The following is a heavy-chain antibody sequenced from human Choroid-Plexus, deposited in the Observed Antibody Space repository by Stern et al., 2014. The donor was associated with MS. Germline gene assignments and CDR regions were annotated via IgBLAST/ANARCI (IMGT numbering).Heavy chain of an antibody. CDR1: GFTFGSCA. CDR2: VAYDGSNK. CDR3: AKDRQYLTYFFDH. J-gene: IGHJ5*02. D-gene: IGHD2/OR15-2a*01. V-gene: IGHV3-30*18. Sequence: QMQLVQSGGGVVQPGRPLRLSCVASGFTFGSCAMHWVRQAPGKGLEWVAGVAYDGSNKYYADSVKGRFTSSRDNSQNTLYMQMSSLRPEDTAVYYCAKDRQYLTYFFDHWGQGSLVTVSS.